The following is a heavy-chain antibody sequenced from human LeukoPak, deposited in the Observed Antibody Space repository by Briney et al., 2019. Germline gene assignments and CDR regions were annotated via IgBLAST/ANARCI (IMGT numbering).Heavy chain of an antibody. CDR1: GVSITSSIYH. Sequence: PSETLSLTCTVSGVSITSSIYHWGWIRQPPGKGLEWIGSVYYSRNTYDNPSLRSRVTMSVDTSKNQFSLNLRSVTAADTAVYYCARHRAYDGLAARPGPVFDIWGQGTMVTASS. V-gene: IGHV4-39*01. CDR3: ARHRAYDGLAARPGPVFDI. J-gene: IGHJ3*02. D-gene: IGHD6-6*01. CDR2: VYYSRNT.